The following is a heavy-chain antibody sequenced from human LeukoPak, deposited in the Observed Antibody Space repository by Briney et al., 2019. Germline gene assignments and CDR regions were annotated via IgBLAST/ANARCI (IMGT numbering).Heavy chain of an antibody. CDR3: ARKGLGGELGGFDS. V-gene: IGHV3-64*01. D-gene: IGHD1-7*01. CDR2: ISSNGART. Sequence: GGSLRLSCEASGFTFSSYAIYWVRQAPGKGLEYVSAISSNGARTYYANSVKGRFTISRDNAKNSLYLQMNSLRVEDTALYHCARKGLGGELGGFDSWGQGTLVTVSS. J-gene: IGHJ4*02. CDR1: GFTFSSYA.